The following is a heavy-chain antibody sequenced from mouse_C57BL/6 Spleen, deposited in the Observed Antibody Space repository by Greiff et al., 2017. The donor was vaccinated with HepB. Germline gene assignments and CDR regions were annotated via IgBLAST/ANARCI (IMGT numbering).Heavy chain of an antibody. Sequence: EVKLVESGGGLVKPGGSLKLSCAASGFTFSSYAMSWVRQTPEKRLEWVATISDGGSYTYYPDNVKGRFTISRDNAKNNLYLQMSHLKSEDTAMYYCATTMASYYAMDYWGQGTSVTVSS. CDR3: ATTMASYYAMDY. V-gene: IGHV5-4*03. J-gene: IGHJ4*01. D-gene: IGHD2-1*01. CDR1: GFTFSSYA. CDR2: ISDGGSYT.